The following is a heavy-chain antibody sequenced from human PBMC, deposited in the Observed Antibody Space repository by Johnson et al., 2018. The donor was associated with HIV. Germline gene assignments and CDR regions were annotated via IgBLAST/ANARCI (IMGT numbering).Heavy chain of an antibody. D-gene: IGHD3-16*02. J-gene: IGHJ3*02. Sequence: VQLMEYGGGLVQPGRSLRLSCAASGFTFDDYAMHWVRQAPGKGLEWVSGISWNSGNIDYADSVRGRFTISRDNAKNSLYLQMNSLRAEDTALYYCAKDMIPFGGVIVNDAFDIWGQGTMVTVSS. CDR3: AKDMIPFGGVIVNDAFDI. V-gene: IGHV3-9*01. CDR2: ISWNSGNI. CDR1: GFTFDDYA.